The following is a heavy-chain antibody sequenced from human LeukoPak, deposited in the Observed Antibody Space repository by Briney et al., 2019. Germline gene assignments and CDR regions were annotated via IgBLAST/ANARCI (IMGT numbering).Heavy chain of an antibody. J-gene: IGHJ4*02. CDR1: GFTFSDYY. CDR3: ARVAQVVTDFDY. V-gene: IGHV3-11*01. D-gene: IGHD3-22*01. Sequence: GGSLRLSCAASGFTFSDYYMSWIRQAPGKGLEWVSYISSSGSTIYYADSVKGRLTISRDNAQNSLYLQMSSLRAEDTAVYYCARVAQVVTDFDYWGQGTLVTVSS. CDR2: ISSSGSTI.